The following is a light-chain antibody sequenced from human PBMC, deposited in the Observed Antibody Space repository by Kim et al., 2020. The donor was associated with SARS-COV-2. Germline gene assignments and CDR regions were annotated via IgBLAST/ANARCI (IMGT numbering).Light chain of an antibody. Sequence: SSGEGATLSCRARQCVSTDLAWYQQKSGRAPRLLIYGASTRATGIPARFSGSGSGTEFTLTISGLQSEDLAVYYCQQYKNWPPITFGQGTRLEIK. J-gene: IGKJ5*01. CDR2: GAS. CDR3: QQYKNWPPIT. V-gene: IGKV3D-15*01. CDR1: QCVSTD.